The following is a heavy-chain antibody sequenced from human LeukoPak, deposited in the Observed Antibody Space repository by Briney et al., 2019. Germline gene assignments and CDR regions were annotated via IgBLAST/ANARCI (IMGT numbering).Heavy chain of an antibody. D-gene: IGHD6-13*01. V-gene: IGHV3-9*01. CDR2: ISWNSGSI. J-gene: IGHJ4*02. CDR1: AFTFDDYA. Sequence: GRSLRLSCAASAFTFDDYAMHWVRQAPGKGLEWVSGISWNSGSIGYADSVKGRFTISRDNAKNSLYLQMNSLRPEDTALYYCAKDPTPGIAAAGIDYWGQGTLVTVSS. CDR3: AKDPTPGIAAAGIDY.